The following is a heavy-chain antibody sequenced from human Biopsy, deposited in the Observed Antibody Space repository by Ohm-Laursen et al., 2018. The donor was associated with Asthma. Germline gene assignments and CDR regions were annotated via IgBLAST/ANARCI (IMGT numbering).Heavy chain of an antibody. D-gene: IGHD6-13*01. J-gene: IGHJ6*02. CDR3: VRGSSSWHHGPFHYYYGLDV. CDR2: IYYSGTT. V-gene: IGHV4-39*01. CDR1: GGYMRSGNYY. Sequence: TLSLTCGLSSGSGGYMRSGNYYWGWIRQPPGKGLEWIGCIYYSGTTYYNPSLEGRVTVSADTTKNKFSLKISSVTAADTAVYYCVRGSSSWHHGPFHYYYGLDVWGQGTTATVSS.